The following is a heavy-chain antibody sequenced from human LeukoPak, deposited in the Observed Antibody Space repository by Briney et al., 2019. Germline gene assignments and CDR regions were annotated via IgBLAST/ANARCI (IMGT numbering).Heavy chain of an antibody. J-gene: IGHJ6*02. CDR3: ARDQGVIAPPPYGLDV. CDR1: GGTFSSYA. D-gene: IGHD3-10*01. Sequence: ASVKVSCTASGGTFSSYALTWVRQAPGPGLEWMGSIIPILDIANYAQTFQGRVTITADKSTSTAYIELSSLSSEDTAVYYCARDQGVIAPPPYGLDVWGQGTTVTVSS. CDR2: IIPILDIA. V-gene: IGHV1-69*04.